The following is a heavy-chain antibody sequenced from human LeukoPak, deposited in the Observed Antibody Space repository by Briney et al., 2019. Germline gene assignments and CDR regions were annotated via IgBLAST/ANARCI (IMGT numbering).Heavy chain of an antibody. CDR2: IIPIFGTA. J-gene: IGHJ3*02. CDR3: ARGQVGAMAAFDI. CDR1: GGTFSSYA. Sequence: SVKVSCKASGGTFSSYAISWVRQAPGQGLEWMGGIIPIFGTANYAQKFQGRVTITADESTSTAHMELSSLRSEDTAVYYCARGQVGAMAAFDIWGQGTMVTVSS. V-gene: IGHV1-69*13. D-gene: IGHD1-26*01.